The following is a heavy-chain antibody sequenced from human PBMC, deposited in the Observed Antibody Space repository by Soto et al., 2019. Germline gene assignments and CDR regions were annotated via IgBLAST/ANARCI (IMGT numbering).Heavy chain of an antibody. CDR1: GGSISSSNW. D-gene: IGHD1-26*01. Sequence: ASETLSLTCAVSGGSISSSNWWSWIRQPPGKGLEWIGYIYYSGSTYYNPSLKSRVTISVDTSKNQFSLKLSSVTAADTAVYYCAAFLGAYWYFDLWGRGTLVTVSS. CDR3: AAFLGAYWYFDL. CDR2: IYYSGST. V-gene: IGHV4-30-4*01. J-gene: IGHJ2*01.